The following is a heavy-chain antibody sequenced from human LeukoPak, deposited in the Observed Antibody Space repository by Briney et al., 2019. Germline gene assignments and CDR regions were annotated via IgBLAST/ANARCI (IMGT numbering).Heavy chain of an antibody. CDR2: IYTNGRT. Sequence: SETLSLTCTVSSDSISSHYWGWIRQPAGKGLEWIGRIYTNGRTNYNPSLRSRLTMSVDTSKNLFSLKLTSVTAADTAVYYCARGGYFDWYASVWGQGTLVTVSS. D-gene: IGHD3-9*01. J-gene: IGHJ4*02. CDR1: SDSISSHY. CDR3: ARGGYFDWYASV. V-gene: IGHV4-4*07.